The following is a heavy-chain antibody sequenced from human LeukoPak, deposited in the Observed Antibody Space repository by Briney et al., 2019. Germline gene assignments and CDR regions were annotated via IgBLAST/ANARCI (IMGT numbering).Heavy chain of an antibody. CDR1: GYTFTSYY. J-gene: IGHJ4*02. V-gene: IGHV1-46*01. D-gene: IGHD6-19*01. CDR2: INPSGGST. Sequence: ASVKVSCKASGYTFTSYYMHWVRQAPGQGLEWMRIINPSGGSTSYAQKFQGRVTMTRDTSTSTVYMELSSLRSEDTAVYYCARDRGWLVFDYWGQGTLVTVSS. CDR3: ARDRGWLVFDY.